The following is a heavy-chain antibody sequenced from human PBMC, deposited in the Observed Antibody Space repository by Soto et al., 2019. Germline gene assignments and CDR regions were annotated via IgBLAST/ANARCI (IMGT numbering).Heavy chain of an antibody. CDR3: AKPPNDAFDI. CDR2: ISSSASTI. V-gene: IGHV3-11*04. CDR1: GFTFSDYY. Sequence: GGSLRLSCAASGFTFSDYYMTWIRQAPGKGLEWVSYISSSASTINYADSVKGRFTISRDNAKNSLYLQMNSLRAEDTAVYYCAKPPNDAFDIWGQGTMVTVS. J-gene: IGHJ3*02.